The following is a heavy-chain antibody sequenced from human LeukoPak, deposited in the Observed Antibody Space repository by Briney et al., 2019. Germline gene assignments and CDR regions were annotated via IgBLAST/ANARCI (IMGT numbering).Heavy chain of an antibody. D-gene: IGHD3-10*01. J-gene: IGHJ4*02. CDR2: IYPGDSDT. CDR1: GYRFTSYW. Sequence: GESLKISCKGSGYRFTSYWIGWVRQMPGKGLEWMGIIYPGDSDTRYGPSFQGQVTISADKSISTAYLQWSSLKASDTAMYYCATQGSGSYFRTYYFDYWGQGTLVTVSP. V-gene: IGHV5-51*01. CDR3: ATQGSGSYFRTYYFDY.